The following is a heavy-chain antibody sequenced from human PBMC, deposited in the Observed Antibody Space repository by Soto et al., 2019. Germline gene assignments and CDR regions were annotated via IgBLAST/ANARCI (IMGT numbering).Heavy chain of an antibody. Sequence: EVQLVESGXXXVKXXXXXXLXCXXXXXXXXNAXXXXXXXAXGKGLEXXGRIKSKTDGGTTDYAAPVKGRFTISRDDSKNTLYLQMNSLKTEDTAVYYCTTGTFTYYDFWSGYHSGDNDYWGQGTLVTVSS. V-gene: IGHV3-15*01. D-gene: IGHD3-3*01. CDR1: XXXXXNAX. J-gene: IGHJ4*02. CDR3: TTGTFTYYDFWSGYHSGDNDY. CDR2: IKSKTDGGTT.